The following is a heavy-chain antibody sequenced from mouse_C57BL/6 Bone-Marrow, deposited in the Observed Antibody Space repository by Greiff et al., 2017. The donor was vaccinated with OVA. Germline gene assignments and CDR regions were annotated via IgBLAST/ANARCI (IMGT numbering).Heavy chain of an antibody. Sequence: EVQLVESGAGLVQPGASLKLSCESNDYEFPSHDMSWVRQTPEKRLELVAAINRDGGSTYYPDTMERRFIISRDNTKKTLYLQMSSLRSEDTALYYCAGHGTGSWFAYWGQGTLVTVSA. D-gene: IGHD4-1*01. V-gene: IGHV5-2*01. CDR2: INRDGGST. CDR3: AGHGTGSWFAY. CDR1: DYEFPSHD. J-gene: IGHJ3*01.